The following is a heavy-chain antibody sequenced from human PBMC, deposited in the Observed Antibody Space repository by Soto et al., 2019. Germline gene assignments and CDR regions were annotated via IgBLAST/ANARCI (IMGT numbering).Heavy chain of an antibody. Sequence: PGGSLRLSCTASGFTFGDYAMSWFRQAPGKGLEWVGFIRSKAYGGTTEYAASVKGRFTISRDDSKSIAYLQMNSLKTEDTAVYYCTRDLDYGDYELGLGLDYWGQGTLVTVSS. D-gene: IGHD4-17*01. CDR1: GFTFGDYA. CDR3: TRDLDYGDYELGLGLDY. V-gene: IGHV3-49*03. J-gene: IGHJ4*02. CDR2: IRSKAYGGTT.